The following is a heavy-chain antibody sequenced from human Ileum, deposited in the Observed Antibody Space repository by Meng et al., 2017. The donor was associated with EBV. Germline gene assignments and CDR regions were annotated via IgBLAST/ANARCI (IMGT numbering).Heavy chain of an antibody. V-gene: IGHV4-59*01. CDR1: CVSISSYY. Sequence: PVEGAGPGPGKPSETLPLTCTVSCVSISSYYRSWIRQPPGKRLEWIGYIYYSGSTNYNPSLKSRVTISIDTSKNQFSLKLSSVTAADTAVYYCARAGYYDFWSGHENWFDPWGQGTLVTVSS. CDR2: IYYSGST. J-gene: IGHJ5*02. D-gene: IGHD3-3*01. CDR3: ARAGYYDFWSGHENWFDP.